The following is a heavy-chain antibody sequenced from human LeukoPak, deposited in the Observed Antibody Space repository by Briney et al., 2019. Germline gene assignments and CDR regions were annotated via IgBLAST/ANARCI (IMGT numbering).Heavy chain of an antibody. CDR2: IYYSGST. CDR3: AGPSMYYYYGMDV. Sequence: SETLSLTCTVSGGSISSYYWSWIRQPPGKGLEWIGYIYYSGSTNYNPSLKSRVTISVDTSKNQFSLKLSSVTAADTAVYYCAGPSMYYYYGMDVWGQGTTVTVSS. CDR1: GGSISSYY. V-gene: IGHV4-59*08. J-gene: IGHJ6*02.